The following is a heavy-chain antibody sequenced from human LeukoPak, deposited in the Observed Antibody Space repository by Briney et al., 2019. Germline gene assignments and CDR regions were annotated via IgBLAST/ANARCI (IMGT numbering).Heavy chain of an antibody. Sequence: SETLSLTCTVSGGSISSSSYYWGWIRQPPGKGLEWIGSIYYSGSTYYNPSLKSRVTISVDTSKNQFSLKLSSVTAADTAVYYCARERAYYYGSGTPYYYYGMDVWGQGTTVTVSS. CDR2: IYYSGST. V-gene: IGHV4-39*07. CDR1: GGSISSSSYY. CDR3: ARERAYYYGSGTPYYYYGMDV. D-gene: IGHD3-10*01. J-gene: IGHJ6*02.